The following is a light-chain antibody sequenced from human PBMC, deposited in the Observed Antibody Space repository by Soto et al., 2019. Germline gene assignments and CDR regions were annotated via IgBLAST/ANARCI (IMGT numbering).Light chain of an antibody. V-gene: IGLV2-11*01. CDR1: SSDVGGYNY. CDR3: SLYTSENAYV. J-gene: IGLJ1*01. Sequence: QSALTQPRSVSGSPGQSVTISCTGSSSDVGGYNYVSWYQQLPGTAPKLMIYEVSKRPSGVPDRFSGSKSGNTASLTISGLQAADEADYYCSLYTSENAYVFGTGTKVTVL. CDR2: EVS.